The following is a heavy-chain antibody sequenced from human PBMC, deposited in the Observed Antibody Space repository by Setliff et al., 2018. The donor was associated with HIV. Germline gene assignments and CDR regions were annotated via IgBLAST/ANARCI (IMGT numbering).Heavy chain of an antibody. CDR3: ARGWAAYDNSGKTPY. CDR1: GYSFIDYQ. D-gene: IGHD3-22*01. Sequence: ASVKVSCKASGYSFIDYQVHWVRQAPGQGLEWMGWINPNSGDTDYRQKFQGRVTMTRDTSINTAYMELSRLESDDTAVYYCARGWAAYDNSGKTPYWGQGTQVTVSS. J-gene: IGHJ4*01. V-gene: IGHV1-2*02. CDR2: INPNSGDT.